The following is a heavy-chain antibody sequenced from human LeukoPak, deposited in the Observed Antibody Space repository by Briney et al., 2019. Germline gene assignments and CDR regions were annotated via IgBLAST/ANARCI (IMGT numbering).Heavy chain of an antibody. D-gene: IGHD6-19*01. CDR2: INHSGST. J-gene: IGHJ4*02. Sequence: SETLSLTCAVYGGSLSGYYWSWIRQPPGKGLEWIGEINHSGSTNYNPSLKSRVTISVDTSKNQFSLKLSSVTAADTAVYYCARERWLVRVTFDYWGQGTLATVSS. CDR1: GGSLSGYY. V-gene: IGHV4-34*01. CDR3: ARERWLVRVTFDY.